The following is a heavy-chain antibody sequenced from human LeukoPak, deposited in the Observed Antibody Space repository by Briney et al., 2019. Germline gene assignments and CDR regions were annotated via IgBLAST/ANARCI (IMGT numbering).Heavy chain of an antibody. J-gene: IGHJ4*02. CDR2: INPNSGGT. CDR1: GYTFTGYY. D-gene: IGHD3-10*01. CDR3: ARDGGAVYGSGSYKALDY. Sequence: ASVKVSCKASGYTFTGYYIHWVRQAPGQGLEWMGWINPNSGGTNLAQKFQGRVTMTGDTSISTAYMELRSLRSDDTAVYYCARDGGAVYGSGSYKALDYWGQGTLVTVSS. V-gene: IGHV1-2*02.